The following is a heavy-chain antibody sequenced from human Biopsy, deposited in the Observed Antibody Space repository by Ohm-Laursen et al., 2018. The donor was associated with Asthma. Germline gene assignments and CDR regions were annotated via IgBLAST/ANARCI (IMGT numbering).Heavy chain of an antibody. CDR3: ARDGPELPTELDY. CDR1: GFTFRNYA. D-gene: IGHD1-14*01. Sequence: SLRLSCTASGFTFRNYAMSWVRQTPGKGLEWMAVTSNDGSYKNYGDFVRGRLTISRDNSKMSLVMNSLRAEDTAVYYCARDGPELPTELDYWGPGTLVTVSS. J-gene: IGHJ4*02. CDR2: TSNDGSYK. V-gene: IGHV3-30*03.